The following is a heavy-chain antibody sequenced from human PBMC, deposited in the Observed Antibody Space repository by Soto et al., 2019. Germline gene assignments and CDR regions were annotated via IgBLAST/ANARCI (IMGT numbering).Heavy chain of an antibody. CDR3: AKDRSSGSPYYGMDF. D-gene: IGHD3-10*01. V-gene: IGHV3-9*01. Sequence: GWSLRLSCASSGFTCCDYAMHWVRQVPVKGLEWVSGFKWNSGDVGYADSVKGRFTISRDNAKNSLYLQMNSLRPEDTAVYYCAKDRSSGSPYYGMDFWGQGTMVTVS. CDR1: GFTCCDYA. J-gene: IGHJ6*02. CDR2: FKWNSGDV.